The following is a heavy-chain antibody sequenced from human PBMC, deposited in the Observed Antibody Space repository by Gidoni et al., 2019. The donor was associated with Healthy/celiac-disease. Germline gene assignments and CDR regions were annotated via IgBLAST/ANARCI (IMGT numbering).Heavy chain of an antibody. CDR1: GGSISSYY. Sequence: QVQLQESGPGLVKLSETLSLTCTVSGGSISSYYWSWIRQPPGKGLEWIGYIYSSGSTNYNPSLKSRVTISVDTSKNQCSLKLSSVTAADTAVYYCARVGYCSGGSCYSTGWFDPWGQGTLVTVSS. V-gene: IGHV4-59*01. CDR3: ARVGYCSGGSCYSTGWFDP. D-gene: IGHD2-15*01. J-gene: IGHJ5*02. CDR2: IYSSGST.